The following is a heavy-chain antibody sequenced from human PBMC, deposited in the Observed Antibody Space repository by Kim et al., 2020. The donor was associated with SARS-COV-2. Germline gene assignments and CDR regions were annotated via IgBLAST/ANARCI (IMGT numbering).Heavy chain of an antibody. V-gene: IGHV4-4*02. CDR2: IYHSGST. Sequence: SETLSLTCAVSGGSISSSNWWSWVRQPPGKGLEWIGEIYHSGSTNYNPSLKSRVTISVDKSKNQFSLKLSSVTAADTAVYYCARLCWQWLVGEGGYFDYWGQGTLVTVSS. CDR3: ARLCWQWLVGEGGYFDY. D-gene: IGHD6-19*01. J-gene: IGHJ4*02. CDR1: GGSISSSNW.